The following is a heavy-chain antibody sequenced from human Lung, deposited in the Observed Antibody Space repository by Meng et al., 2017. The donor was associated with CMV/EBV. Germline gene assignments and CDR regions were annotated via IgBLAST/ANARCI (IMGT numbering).Heavy chain of an antibody. D-gene: IGHD6-19*01. CDR1: GFTFSSYS. CDR2: ISSSSSYI. V-gene: IGHV3-21*01. Sequence: ETLSLXCAASGFTFSSYSMNWVRQAPGKGLEWVSSISSSSSYIYYADSVKGRFTISRDNAKNSLYLQMNSLRAEDTAVYYCARAGYSSGWYELYFDYWGQGXLVTVSS. CDR3: ARAGYSSGWYELYFDY. J-gene: IGHJ4*02.